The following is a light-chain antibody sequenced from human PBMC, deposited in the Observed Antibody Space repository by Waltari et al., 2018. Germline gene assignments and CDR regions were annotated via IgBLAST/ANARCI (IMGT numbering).Light chain of an antibody. J-gene: IGLJ3*02. CDR2: GVT. CDR3: CSFTTNYIWV. V-gene: IGLV2-14*03. CDR1: SSDVGGSKY. Sequence: QSAPTQPPSVSASPGQSVTISCTVTSSDVGGSKYVSWYQHHPGKAPKLLIYGVTNRPSGVSDRFSGSKSGNTASLTISGLQAEDEADYYCCSFTTNYIWVFGGGTRLTVL.